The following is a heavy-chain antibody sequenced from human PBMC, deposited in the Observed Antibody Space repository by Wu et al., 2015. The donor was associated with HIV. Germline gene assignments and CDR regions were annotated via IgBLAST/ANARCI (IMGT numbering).Heavy chain of an antibody. D-gene: IGHD6-13*01. V-gene: IGHV1-69*15. CDR3: ARDPDIAAAPHPLYNWFRP. Sequence: QVQLVQSGAEVKKPGSSVKVSCKASGGTFSSYAISWVRQAPGQGLEWMGRIIPIFGTANYAQKFQGRVTITADESTSTAYMELSSLRSEDTAVYYCARDPDIAAAPHPLYNWFRPLGATGNPGSTVSS. J-gene: IGHJ5*02. CDR1: GGTFSSYA. CDR2: IIPIFGTA.